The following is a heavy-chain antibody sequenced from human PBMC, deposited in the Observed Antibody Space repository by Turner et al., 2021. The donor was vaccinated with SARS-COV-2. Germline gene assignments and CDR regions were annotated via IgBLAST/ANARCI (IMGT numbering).Heavy chain of an antibody. D-gene: IGHD2-2*01. CDR3: ARSRDGYIHS. J-gene: IGHJ4*02. Sequence: VQVLESGGGLVQPGGSLRLSCAASGFTFSSYAMSWVRQAPGKGLEWVAVITYDGSTKFYADSVKGRFTISRDNSKSSLYVQMNSLRVEDTAVYYCARSRDGYIHSWGQGTLVIVSS. V-gene: IGHV3-30-3*01. CDR2: ITYDGSTK. CDR1: GFTFSSYA.